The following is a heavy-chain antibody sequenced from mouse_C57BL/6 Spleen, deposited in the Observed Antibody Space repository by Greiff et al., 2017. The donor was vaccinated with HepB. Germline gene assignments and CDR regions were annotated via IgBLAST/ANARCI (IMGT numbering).Heavy chain of an antibody. D-gene: IGHD2-4*01. CDR2: IDPSDSYT. V-gene: IGHV1-69*01. CDR1: GYTFTSYW. CDR3: ARKPYDYDGDYAIDY. Sequence: QVQLQQPGAELVMPGASVKLSCKASGYTFTSYWMHWVKQRPGQGLEWIGEIDPSDSYTNYNQKFKGKSTLTVDKSSSTAYMQLRSLTSEDSAVYYWARKPYDYDGDYAIDYWGQGTSVTVSS. J-gene: IGHJ4*01.